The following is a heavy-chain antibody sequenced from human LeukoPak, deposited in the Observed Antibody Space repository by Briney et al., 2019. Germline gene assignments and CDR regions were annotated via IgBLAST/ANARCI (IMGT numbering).Heavy chain of an antibody. Sequence: PSETLSLTCAVYGGSFSGYYWSWIRQPPGKGLEWIGEINQSGSTNYNPSLKSRVTISVDTSKNQFSLKLSSVTAADTAVYYCARGGSTMVRGPPDYWGQGTLVTVSS. CDR2: INQSGST. CDR1: GGSFSGYY. CDR3: ARGGSTMVRGPPDY. J-gene: IGHJ4*02. D-gene: IGHD3-10*01. V-gene: IGHV4-34*01.